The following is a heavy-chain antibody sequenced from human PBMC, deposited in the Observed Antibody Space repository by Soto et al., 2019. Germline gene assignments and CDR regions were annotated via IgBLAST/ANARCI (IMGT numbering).Heavy chain of an antibody. CDR3: SRVLYYGSGSYSTSGMDV. D-gene: IGHD3-10*01. Sequence: QVQLVQSGAEVKKPGSSVKVSCKTSGVSFNNNGIGWVRQAPGHGLEWMGGVSPPFRTSNYARKFQGRITITGAACTGTVTMGLSSLTSEDTAQYYCSRVLYYGSGSYSTSGMDVWGQGTTVTVSS. CDR2: VSPPFRTS. J-gene: IGHJ6*02. CDR1: GVSFNNNG. V-gene: IGHV1-69*01.